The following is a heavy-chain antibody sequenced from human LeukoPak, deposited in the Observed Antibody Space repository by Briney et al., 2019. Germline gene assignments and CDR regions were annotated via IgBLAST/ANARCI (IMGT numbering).Heavy chain of an antibody. Sequence: PSETLSLTCTVSGGSISSGSYYWSWIRQPAGKGLEWIGRIYTSGSTNYNPSLKSRVTISVDTSKTQFSLKLSSVTAADTAVYSCASQLRFLEWLSRPLLYMDVWGKGTTVTVSS. CDR1: GGSISSGSYY. J-gene: IGHJ6*03. CDR2: IYTSGST. CDR3: ASQLRFLEWLSRPLLYMDV. V-gene: IGHV4-61*02. D-gene: IGHD3-3*01.